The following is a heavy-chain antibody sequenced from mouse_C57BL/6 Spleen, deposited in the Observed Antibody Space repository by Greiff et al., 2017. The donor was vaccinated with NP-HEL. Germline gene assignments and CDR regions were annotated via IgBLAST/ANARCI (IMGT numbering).Heavy chain of an antibody. V-gene: IGHV1-75*01. CDR1: GYTFTDYY. D-gene: IGHD2-5*01. CDR2: IFPGSGST. J-gene: IGHJ3*01. Sequence: QVQLKQSGPELVKPGASVKISCKASGYTFTDYYINWVKQRPGQGLEWIGWIFPGSGSTYYNEKFKGKATLTVDKSSSTAYMLLSSLTSEDSAVYFCARSGPYYSNYEAWFAYWGQGTLVTVSA. CDR3: ARSGPYYSNYEAWFAY.